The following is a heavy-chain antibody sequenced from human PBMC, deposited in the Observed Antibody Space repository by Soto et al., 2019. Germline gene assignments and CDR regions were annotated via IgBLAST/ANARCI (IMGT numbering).Heavy chain of an antibody. V-gene: IGHV3-23*01. CDR3: ANRGEFYLYREFY. CDR2: ISGSGGST. J-gene: IGHJ1*01. Sequence: GGSLRLSCAASGFTFSSYAMSWVRQAPGKGLEWVSAISGSGGSTYYTDSVKGRFTVSRDNSKNTLYLQMNSLRAEDTAVYYCANRGEFYLYREFYRGQGSLVTVSX. CDR1: GFTFSSYA. D-gene: IGHD3-16*01.